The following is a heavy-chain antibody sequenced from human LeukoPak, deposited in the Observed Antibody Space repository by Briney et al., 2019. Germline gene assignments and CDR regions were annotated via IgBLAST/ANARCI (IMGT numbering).Heavy chain of an antibody. J-gene: IGHJ4*02. CDR3: AKDDAWLQYGN. CDR1: GFTFSSYG. CDR2: ISPNGVIT. V-gene: IGHV3-23*01. D-gene: IGHD5-24*01. Sequence: GGSLRLSCAASGFTFSSYGMNWARQAPGKGLEWVSGISPNGVITYYADSVKGRFTISRDNSKGTVYLQMNSLRPEDTAVYYCAKDDAWLQYGNWGRGTLVTVSS.